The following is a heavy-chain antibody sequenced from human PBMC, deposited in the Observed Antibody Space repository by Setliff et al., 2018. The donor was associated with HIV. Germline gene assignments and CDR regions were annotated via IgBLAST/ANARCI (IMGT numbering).Heavy chain of an antibody. V-gene: IGHV1-18*01. CDR2: ISAYNGNT. D-gene: IGHD3-9*01. CDR1: GYIFNSYG. J-gene: IGHJ6*03. CDR3: TRDHYDILTGYYRTYYYMDV. Sequence: ASVKVSCKASGYIFNSYGISWVRQAPGQGREWMGWISAYNGNTNYAQKVQGRVSMTTDTSTSTAYMELRSLRSDDTAVYYCTRDHYDILTGYYRTYYYMDVWGKGTTVTVSS.